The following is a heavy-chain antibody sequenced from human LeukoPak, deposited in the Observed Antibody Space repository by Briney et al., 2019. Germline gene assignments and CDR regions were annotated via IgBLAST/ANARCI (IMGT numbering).Heavy chain of an antibody. D-gene: IGHD3-22*01. CDR2: IYYSGST. CDR1: GGSISSSNW. V-gene: IGHV4-4*02. J-gene: IGHJ6*03. Sequence: SGTLSLTCAVSGGSISSSNWWSWVRQPPGKGLEWIGSIYYSGSTYYNPSLKSRVTISVDTSKNRFSLKLSSVTAADTAVYYCARDYYDYYYYYMDVWGKGTTVTVSS. CDR3: ARDYYDYYYYYMDV.